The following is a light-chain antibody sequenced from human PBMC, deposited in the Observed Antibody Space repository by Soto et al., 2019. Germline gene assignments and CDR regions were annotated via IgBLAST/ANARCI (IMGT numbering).Light chain of an antibody. Sequence: EIVLTHSPATLSSFPGDRVTLSCRASQYINTRLAWYQHRPGQAPRLLIYQTSIRAAGIPARFSASGTGTDFTLTISDVQPEDFAVYFCHQRYNWPRVTFGQGTRLEIK. J-gene: IGKJ5*01. CDR2: QTS. CDR1: QYINTR. V-gene: IGKV3-11*01. CDR3: HQRYNWPRVT.